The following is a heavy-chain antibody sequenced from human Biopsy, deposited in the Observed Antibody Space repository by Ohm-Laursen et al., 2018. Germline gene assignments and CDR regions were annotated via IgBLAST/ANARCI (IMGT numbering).Heavy chain of an antibody. CDR3: ARAGPYYSDF. Sequence: SLRLSCSASGFTFSNYAMGWVRQAPGKGLGCVSSIGSDARSTLYADSVQGRFTISRDNSKNTLYLQIDNLRAEDTALYYCARAGPYYSDFWGQGTLVTVSP. CDR2: IGSDARST. J-gene: IGHJ4*02. CDR1: GFTFSNYA. V-gene: IGHV3-23*01.